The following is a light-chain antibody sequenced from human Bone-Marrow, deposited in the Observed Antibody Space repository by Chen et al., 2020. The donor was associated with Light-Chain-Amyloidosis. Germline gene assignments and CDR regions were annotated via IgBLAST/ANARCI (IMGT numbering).Light chain of an antibody. CDR2: GSS. CDR3: QQYGTSPLT. J-gene: IGKJ4*01. CDR1: QTISSNY. V-gene: IGKV3-20*01. Sequence: EIVLTPSPGTLSLSPGDGANLSCRASQTISSNYLTWYQQKFGQAPRLLIYGSSSRATGIPDRFTGSGSGADFTLPINRLEPEDFAMYYCQQYGTSPLTFGGGTKVEIK.